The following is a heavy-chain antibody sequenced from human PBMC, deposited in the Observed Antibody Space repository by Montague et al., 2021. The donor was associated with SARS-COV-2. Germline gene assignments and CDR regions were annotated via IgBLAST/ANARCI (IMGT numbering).Heavy chain of an antibody. Sequence: TLSLTCVVSGGSVSSADYSWSWIRQSPGKGLEWIGYIYQSGSAYYNPSLKSRVTISIDTSNNQFSLNLRSVTAADTGLYYCATGTRMYGMDVWGQGTTVTVSS. CDR1: GGSVSSADYS. D-gene: IGHD3-10*01. CDR2: IYQSGSA. CDR3: ATGTRMYGMDV. J-gene: IGHJ6*02. V-gene: IGHV4-30-2*06.